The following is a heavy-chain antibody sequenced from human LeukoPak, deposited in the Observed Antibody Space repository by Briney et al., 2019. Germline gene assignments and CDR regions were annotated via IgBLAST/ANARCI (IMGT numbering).Heavy chain of an antibody. CDR1: GFTFSDYC. CDR3: AKVPLGCSRTGVCLIRDYYFDY. CDR2: ISGSGGSA. D-gene: IGHD3-16*01. V-gene: IGHV3-23*01. Sequence: PGGSLRLSCVASGFTFSDYCMSWVRQAPGKGLEWVSAISGSGGSAYYADSVKGRFTISRDNSKNTLYLQMNSLRAEDTAVYYCAKVPLGCSRTGVCLIRDYYFDYWGQGTLVTVSS. J-gene: IGHJ4*02.